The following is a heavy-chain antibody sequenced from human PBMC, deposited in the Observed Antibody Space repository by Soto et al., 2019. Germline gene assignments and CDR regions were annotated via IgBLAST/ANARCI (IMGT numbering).Heavy chain of an antibody. V-gene: IGHV3-49*03. Sequence: LRLSCTASGFTFGDYAMSWFRQAPGKGLEWVGFIRSKAYGGTTEYAASVKGRFTISRDDSKSIAYLQMNSLKTEDTAVYYCTRDVYCSSTSCYGWFDPWGQGTLVTVSS. D-gene: IGHD2-2*01. CDR2: IRSKAYGGTT. CDR3: TRDVYCSSTSCYGWFDP. J-gene: IGHJ5*02. CDR1: GFTFGDYA.